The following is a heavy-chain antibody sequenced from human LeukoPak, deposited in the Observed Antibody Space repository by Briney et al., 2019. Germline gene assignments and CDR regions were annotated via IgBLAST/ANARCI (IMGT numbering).Heavy chain of an antibody. D-gene: IGHD3-16*01. J-gene: IGHJ5*02. CDR2: INHSGST. Sequence: KPSETLSLTCAVYGGSFSGYYWSWIRQPPGKGLGWIGEINHSGSTNYNPSLKSRVTISVDTSKNQFSLKLNSVTAADTAVYYCARHYGPWGQGTLVTVSS. CDR1: GGSFSGYY. V-gene: IGHV4-34*01. CDR3: ARHYGP.